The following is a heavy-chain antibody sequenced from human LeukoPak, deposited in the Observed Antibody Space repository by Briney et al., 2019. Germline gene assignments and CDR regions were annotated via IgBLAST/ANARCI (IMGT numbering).Heavy chain of an antibody. Sequence: SVKVSCKASGGTFSSYAISWVRQAPGQGLEWMGGIIPIFGTANYAQKFQGRVTITTDESTSTAYMELSSLRSEDMAVYYCARGCSSTSCPLDYWGQGTLVTVSS. CDR1: GGTFSSYA. J-gene: IGHJ4*02. CDR3: ARGCSSTSCPLDY. V-gene: IGHV1-69*05. D-gene: IGHD2-2*01. CDR2: IIPIFGTA.